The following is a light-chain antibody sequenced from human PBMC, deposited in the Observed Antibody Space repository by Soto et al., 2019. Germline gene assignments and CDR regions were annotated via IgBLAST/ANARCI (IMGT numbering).Light chain of an antibody. J-gene: IGKJ4*01. CDR1: QSVLYSSNNKNY. Sequence: DIVMTQSPDSLAVSLGERATINCKSSQSVLYSSNNKNYLAWHQQKPGQPPKLLIYWASTRESGVPDRFSGSGSGTDFTLTIISLQAEDVAVYYCQQYYSTPLTFGGGTKVEIK. CDR3: QQYYSTPLT. CDR2: WAS. V-gene: IGKV4-1*01.